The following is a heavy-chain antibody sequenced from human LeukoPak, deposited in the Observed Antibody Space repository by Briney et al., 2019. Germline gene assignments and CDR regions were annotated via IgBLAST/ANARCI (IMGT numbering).Heavy chain of an antibody. Sequence: GGSLRLSCAISGFTFSNFWMSWVRQAPGRGLEWVANIHPEGNEKYHLESVKGRFTISRYNINNLLFLQMNAVRVEDKAIYYCARGDDFSGDHWGQGTLVTVSS. J-gene: IGHJ4*02. CDR1: GFTFSNFW. CDR2: IHPEGNEK. D-gene: IGHD1-1*01. V-gene: IGHV3-7*04. CDR3: ARGDDFSGDH.